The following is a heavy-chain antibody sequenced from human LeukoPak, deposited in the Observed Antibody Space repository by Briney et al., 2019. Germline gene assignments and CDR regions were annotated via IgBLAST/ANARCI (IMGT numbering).Heavy chain of an antibody. V-gene: IGHV1-8*01. J-gene: IGHJ4*02. CDR1: GYTFTSYD. CDR2: MNPNSGNT. D-gene: IGHD5-12*01. CDR3: ARGSEYSGYEGFY. Sequence: ASVTVSCTASGYTFTSYDINWVRQATGQGLEWMGWMNPNSGNTGCAQKFQGRVTMTRNTSISTAYMELSSLRSEDTAVYYCARGSEYSGYEGFYWGQGTLVTVSS.